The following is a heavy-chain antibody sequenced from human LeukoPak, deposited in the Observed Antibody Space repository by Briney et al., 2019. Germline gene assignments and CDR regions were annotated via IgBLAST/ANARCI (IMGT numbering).Heavy chain of an antibody. Sequence: SETLSLTCAVYGGSFSGYYWCWIRQPPGKGLEWIGEINHSGSTNYNPSLKSRVTISVDTSKNQFSLKLSSVTAADTAVYYCATGPYYYGSGRRFDYWGQGTLVTVSS. CDR3: ATGPYYYGSGRRFDY. CDR1: GGSFSGYY. V-gene: IGHV4-34*01. CDR2: INHSGST. J-gene: IGHJ4*02. D-gene: IGHD3-10*01.